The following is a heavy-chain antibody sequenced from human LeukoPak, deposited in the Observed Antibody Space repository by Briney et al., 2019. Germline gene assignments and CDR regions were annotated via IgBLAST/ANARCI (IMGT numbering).Heavy chain of an antibody. CDR3: ASGVEMATIDI. CDR1: GGSISSSSYY. J-gene: IGHJ3*02. D-gene: IGHD5-24*01. CDR2: IYYSGST. Sequence: SETLSLTCTVSGGSISSSSYYWGWIRQPPGKGPEWIGSIYYSGSTYYNPSLKSRVTISVDTSKNQFSLKLSSVTAADTAVYYCASGVEMATIDIWGQGTMVTVSS. V-gene: IGHV4-39*07.